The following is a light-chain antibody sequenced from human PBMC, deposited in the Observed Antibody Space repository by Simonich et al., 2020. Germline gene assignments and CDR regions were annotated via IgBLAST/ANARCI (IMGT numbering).Light chain of an antibody. CDR2: TAS. V-gene: IGKV1-5*03. CDR3: QQYNSYSWT. CDR1: QSINSW. Sequence: DIQMTQSPSTLSASVGDRVTITCRASQSINSWVAWYQQKPGKAPKLLIYTASSLESVVPSRFSGSGSGTEFTLTISSLQPDDFATYYYQQYNSYSWTFGQGTKVEIK. J-gene: IGKJ1*01.